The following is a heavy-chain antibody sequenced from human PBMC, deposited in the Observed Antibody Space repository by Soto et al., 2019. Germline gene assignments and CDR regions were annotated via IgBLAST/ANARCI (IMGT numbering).Heavy chain of an antibody. J-gene: IGHJ6*02. Sequence: EVQLLESGGGLVQPGGSLRLSCAASGFTFSSYAMSWVRQAPGKGLEWVSAISGSGGSTYYADSVKGRFTISRDNSKNTLYLQMNSLRAEDTAVSYCAKVGEGSSSRYGNYYYYGMDLWGQGTTVTVSS. CDR3: AKVGEGSSSRYGNYYYYGMDL. D-gene: IGHD6-13*01. CDR1: GFTFSSYA. V-gene: IGHV3-23*01. CDR2: ISGSGGST.